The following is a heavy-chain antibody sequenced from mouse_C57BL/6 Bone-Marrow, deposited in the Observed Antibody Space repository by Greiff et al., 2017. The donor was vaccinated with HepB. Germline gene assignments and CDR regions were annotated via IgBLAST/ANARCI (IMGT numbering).Heavy chain of an antibody. CDR3: ARIYYGNYDWYFDV. D-gene: IGHD2-1*01. Sequence: QVQLKQPGAELVKPGASVKMSCKASGYTFTSYWITWVKQRPGQGLEWIGDIYPGSGSTNYNEKFKSKATLTVDTSSSTAYMQLSSLTSEDSAVYYCARIYYGNYDWYFDVWGTGTTVTVSS. CDR1: GYTFTSYW. J-gene: IGHJ1*03. V-gene: IGHV1-55*01. CDR2: IYPGSGST.